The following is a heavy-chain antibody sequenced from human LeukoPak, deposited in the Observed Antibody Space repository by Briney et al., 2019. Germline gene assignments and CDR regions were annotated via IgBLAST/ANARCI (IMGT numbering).Heavy chain of an antibody. CDR1: GGTFSNYA. Sequence: SVNVSCKASGGTFSNYAISWVRQAPGQGLEWMGGIIPIFGTANYAQKFQGRVTITADETTSTAYMELSSLRSEDTAVYYCARDRYTHNSGPAYFDYWGQGTLVTVSS. V-gene: IGHV1-69*01. J-gene: IGHJ4*02. D-gene: IGHD1-1*01. CDR3: ARDRYTHNSGPAYFDY. CDR2: IIPIFGTA.